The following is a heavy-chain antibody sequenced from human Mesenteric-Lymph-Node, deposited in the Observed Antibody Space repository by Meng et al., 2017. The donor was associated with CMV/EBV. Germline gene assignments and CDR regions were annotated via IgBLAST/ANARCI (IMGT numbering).Heavy chain of an antibody. Sequence: ASVKVSCKASGYTFTSYGISWVRQAPGQGLEWMGWISAYNGNTNYAQNFQGRVTMTTDTSTSTVYLDLRNLTSADSAVYYCARDGYDILTGYYNDARNDYWGQGTLVTVSS. CDR1: GYTFTSYG. V-gene: IGHV1-18*01. CDR2: ISAYNGNT. CDR3: ARDGYDILTGYYNDARNDY. D-gene: IGHD3-9*01. J-gene: IGHJ4*02.